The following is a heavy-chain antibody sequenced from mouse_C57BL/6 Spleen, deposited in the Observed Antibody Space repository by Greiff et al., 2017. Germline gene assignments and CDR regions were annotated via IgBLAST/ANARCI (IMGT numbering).Heavy chain of an antibody. CDR3: ARWTAHDLFAY. J-gene: IGHJ3*01. V-gene: IGHV1-26*01. CDR2: INPNNGGT. Sequence: VQLQQSGPELVKPGASVKISCKASGYTFTDYYMNWVKQSHGKSLEWIGDINPNNGGTSYNQKFKGKATLTVDTSSSTAYMQLRSLTSEDSAVYYCARWTAHDLFAYWGQGTLVTVSA. CDR1: GYTFTDYY. D-gene: IGHD3-2*02.